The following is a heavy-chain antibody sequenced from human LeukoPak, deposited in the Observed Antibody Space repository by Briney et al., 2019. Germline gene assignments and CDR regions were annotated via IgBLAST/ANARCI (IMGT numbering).Heavy chain of an antibody. Sequence: ASVKVSCKASGYPFTAYYIHWGRQAPGEGLEWFGCINPNSGETNYAQKFQGRVTMTRDTSITTAYMELSRLKSDDTAVYYCARGLMSAVGVGYFDYWGQGTLVTVSS. CDR3: ARGLMSAVGVGYFDY. V-gene: IGHV1-2*02. D-gene: IGHD1-26*01. J-gene: IGHJ4*02. CDR1: GYPFTAYY. CDR2: INPNSGET.